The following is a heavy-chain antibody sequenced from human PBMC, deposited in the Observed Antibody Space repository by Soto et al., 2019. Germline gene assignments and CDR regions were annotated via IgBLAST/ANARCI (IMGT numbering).Heavy chain of an antibody. CDR1: GGSVSSGSYY. CDR2: IYYSGST. CDR3: ASNYCSVGSCYADY. J-gene: IGHJ4*02. Sequence: QVQLQESGPGLVKPSETLSLTCTVSGGSVSSGSYYWSWLRQRPGKGLEWIGYIYYSGSTNYDPSLKSRVTISVDTSKTQFSLKLSSVTAADTAVYYCASNYCSVGSCYADYWGQGTLVTVSS. V-gene: IGHV4-61*01. D-gene: IGHD2-15*01.